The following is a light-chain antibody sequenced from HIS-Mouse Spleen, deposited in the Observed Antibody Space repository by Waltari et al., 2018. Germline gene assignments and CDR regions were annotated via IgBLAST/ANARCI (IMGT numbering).Light chain of an antibody. Sequence: AIWMTQSPSLLSASTGDRVTISCRMSHGISSSLAWYQQKPGKAPELLIYAASTLQSGVPSRFSGSGSGTDFTLTISCLQSEDFATYYCQQYYSFPRTFGGGTKVEIK. CDR2: AAS. V-gene: IGKV1D-8*02. J-gene: IGKJ4*01. CDR1: HGISSS. CDR3: QQYYSFPRT.